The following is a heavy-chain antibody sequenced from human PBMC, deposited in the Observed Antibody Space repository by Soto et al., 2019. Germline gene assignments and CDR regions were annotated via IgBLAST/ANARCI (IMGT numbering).Heavy chain of an antibody. CDR3: ARGLHDSNSYYFYGMDG. CDR2: IYHSGST. Sequence: QLQLQESGSGLVKPSQTLSLTCAVSGGSISSGGYSWTWIRQPPGKGLEWIGYIYHSGSTYYNPSLKSRVTISVDRSKNQFSLKLSSVTAADTAVYYCARGLHDSNSYYFYGMDGWGQGTTVTVSS. V-gene: IGHV4-30-2*01. J-gene: IGHJ6*02. D-gene: IGHD1-1*01. CDR1: GGSISSGGYS.